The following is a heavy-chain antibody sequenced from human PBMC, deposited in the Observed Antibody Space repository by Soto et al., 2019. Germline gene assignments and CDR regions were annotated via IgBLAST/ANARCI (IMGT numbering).Heavy chain of an antibody. CDR1: GYTFTSYG. V-gene: IGHV1-18*04. Sequence: GASVKVSCKASGYTFTSYGISWVRQAPGQGLEWMGWISAYNGNTNYAQKLQGRVTMTTDTSTSTAYMELRSLRSDDTAVYYCASADSSIAAREPEYGMDVWGQGTTVTVS. CDR3: ASADSSIAAREPEYGMDV. D-gene: IGHD6-6*01. J-gene: IGHJ6*02. CDR2: ISAYNGNT.